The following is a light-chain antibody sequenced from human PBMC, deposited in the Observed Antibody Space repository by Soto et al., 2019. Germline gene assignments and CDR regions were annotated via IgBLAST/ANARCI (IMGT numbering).Light chain of an antibody. V-gene: IGKV1-17*01. Sequence: DIQITQSPSSLSASVGDRVTITCRASQGIGNDLGWYQQKPGKAPKRLIYAASTLQSGVPSRFSGSRSGTEFTLTISSVQPEDFATYFCLQHNSYPWTFGQGTKVEIK. CDR2: AAS. CDR3: LQHNSYPWT. J-gene: IGKJ1*01. CDR1: QGIGND.